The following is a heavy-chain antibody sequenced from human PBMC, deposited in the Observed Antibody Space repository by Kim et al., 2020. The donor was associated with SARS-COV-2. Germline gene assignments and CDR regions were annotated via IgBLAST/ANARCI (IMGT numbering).Heavy chain of an antibody. V-gene: IGHV3-30*18. CDR1: GFTFSSYD. Sequence: GGSLRLSCAASGFTFSSYDMHWVRQAPGKGLEWVAVISYDGSNKYYADSVKGRFTISRDNSKNTLYLQMNSLRAEDTAVYYCAKGVGYSDYDCCDYWGQGTLVTVSS. J-gene: IGHJ4*02. CDR3: AKGVGYSDYDCCDY. CDR2: ISYDGSNK. D-gene: IGHD5-12*01.